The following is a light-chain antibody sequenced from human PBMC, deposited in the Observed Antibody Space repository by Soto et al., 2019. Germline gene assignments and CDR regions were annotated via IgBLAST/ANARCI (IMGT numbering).Light chain of an antibody. V-gene: IGLV2-14*01. J-gene: IGLJ2*01. Sequence: QSALTQPASVSGSPGQSITISCTGTSSDVGGYNYVSWYQQHPGKAPKLMIYDVTNRPSGGSNRFSGSKSGNTASLTISGLQAEDEADYYCSSYTSSSPLVFGGGTKLTVL. CDR2: DVT. CDR1: SSDVGGYNY. CDR3: SSYTSSSPLV.